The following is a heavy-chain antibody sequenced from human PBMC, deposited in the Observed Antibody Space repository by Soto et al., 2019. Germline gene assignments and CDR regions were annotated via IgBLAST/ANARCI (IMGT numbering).Heavy chain of an antibody. Sequence: ASVKVSCKASGCTFSSYTISWVRQAPGQGLEWMGRIIPILGIANYAQKFQGRVTITADKSTSTAYMELSSLRSEDTAVYYCARNLLAAMRGPLYGMEVWGQGTTVTVSS. J-gene: IGHJ6*02. V-gene: IGHV1-69*02. D-gene: IGHD2-2*01. CDR1: GCTFSSYT. CDR3: ARNLLAAMRGPLYGMEV. CDR2: IIPILGIA.